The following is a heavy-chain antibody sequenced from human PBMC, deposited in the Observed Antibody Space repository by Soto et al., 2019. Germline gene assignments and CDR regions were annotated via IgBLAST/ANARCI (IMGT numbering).Heavy chain of an antibody. D-gene: IGHD7-27*01. Sequence: GGSLRLSCAASGFTFSSYDMHWVRQATGKGLEWVSAIGTAGDTYYPGSVKGRFTISRENAKNSLYLQTNSLRAGDTAVYYCARDGESGYDYHMDVWGKGTTVTVSS. CDR1: GFTFSSYD. CDR3: ARDGESGYDYHMDV. J-gene: IGHJ6*03. CDR2: IGTAGDT. V-gene: IGHV3-13*01.